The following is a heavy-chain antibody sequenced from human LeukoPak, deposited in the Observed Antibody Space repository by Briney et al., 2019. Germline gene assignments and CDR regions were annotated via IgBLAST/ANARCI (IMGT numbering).Heavy chain of an antibody. V-gene: IGHV3-48*03. CDR3: ANLHTSGWYSSYFDY. D-gene: IGHD6-19*01. J-gene: IGHJ4*02. CDR2: ISSSGSTI. CDR1: GFTFSSYE. Sequence: GGSLRLSCAASGFTFSSYEMNWVRQAPGKGLEWVSYISSSGSTIYYADSVKGRFTISRDNSKNTLYLQMNSLRAEDTAVYYCANLHTSGWYSSYFDYWGQGTLVTVSS.